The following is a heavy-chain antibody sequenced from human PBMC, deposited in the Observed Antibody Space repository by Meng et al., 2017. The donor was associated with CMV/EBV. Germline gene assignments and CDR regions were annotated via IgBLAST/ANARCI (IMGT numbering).Heavy chain of an antibody. D-gene: IGHD5-12*01. CDR2: INPNTNGT. CDR3: AREAAGYDLNAFEI. V-gene: IGHV1-2*02. Sequence: ASVKVSCKGSGYTFTGYYLHWVRQAPGQGLEWMGWINPNTNGTNYAQKFQGRVSMTRDTSINIAYMELSRLRSDDTAVYFCAREAAGYDLNAFEIWGQGTTVTVSS. CDR1: GYTFTGYY. J-gene: IGHJ3*02.